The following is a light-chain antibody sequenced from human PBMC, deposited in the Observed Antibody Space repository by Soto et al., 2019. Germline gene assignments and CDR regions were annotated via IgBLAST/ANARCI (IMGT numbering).Light chain of an antibody. Sequence: EIVLTQSPGTLSLSPGERATLSCRASQSVSSSYLAWYQQKPGQAPRLLIYGASSRATGIPDRFSGSGSGTDFTLTISRLEPEDFALYYCQQYGSSPPENTFGQGTRLEIK. CDR1: QSVSSSY. J-gene: IGKJ5*01. CDR2: GAS. V-gene: IGKV3-20*01. CDR3: QQYGSSPPENT.